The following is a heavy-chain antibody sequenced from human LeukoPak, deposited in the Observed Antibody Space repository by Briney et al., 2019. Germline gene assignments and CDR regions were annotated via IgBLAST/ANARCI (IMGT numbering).Heavy chain of an antibody. J-gene: IGHJ4*02. Sequence: SETLSLTCTVSGGSISSYYWSWIRQPPGKGLEWIGSIYYSGSTYYNPSLKSRVTISVDTSKNQFSLKLSSVTAADTAVYYCARTARGSGETDYWGQGTLVTVSS. CDR1: GGSISSYY. V-gene: IGHV4-59*12. CDR2: IYYSGST. CDR3: ARTARGSGETDY. D-gene: IGHD7-27*01.